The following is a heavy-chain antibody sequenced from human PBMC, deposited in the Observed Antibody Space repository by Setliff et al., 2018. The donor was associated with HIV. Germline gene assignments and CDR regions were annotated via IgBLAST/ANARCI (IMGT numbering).Heavy chain of an antibody. V-gene: IGHV4-39*01. CDR2: IYYSGNT. D-gene: IGHD2-15*01. Sequence: SETLSLTCTVSGGSISSNIYYWGWIRRPPGRGLEWIGSIYYSGNTYYNPSLKRRVTMSVDTSNNQFSLSLTSVTATDTAVYYCARKKAALYYGLDVWGQGTPVTVSS. J-gene: IGHJ6*02. CDR3: ARKKAALYYGLDV. CDR1: GGSISSNIYY.